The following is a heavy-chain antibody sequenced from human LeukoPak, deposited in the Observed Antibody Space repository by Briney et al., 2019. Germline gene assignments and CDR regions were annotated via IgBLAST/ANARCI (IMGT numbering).Heavy chain of an antibody. V-gene: IGHV4-59*01. CDR1: GGSISSYY. J-gene: IGHJ4*02. D-gene: IGHD3-10*01. CDR2: IYYSGST. CDR3: ARDGFGEIFFD. Sequence: SETLSLTCTVSGGSISSYYWSWIRQPPGKGLEWIGYIYYSGSTNYNPSLKSRVTISVDTSKNQFSLKLSSVTAADTAVYYCARDGFGEIFFDWGQGTLVTVSS.